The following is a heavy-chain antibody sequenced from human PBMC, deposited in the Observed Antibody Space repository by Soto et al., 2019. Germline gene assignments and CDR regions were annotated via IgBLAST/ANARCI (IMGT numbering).Heavy chain of an antibody. CDR3: ARPVTPVTVNDAFDI. Sequence: GESLKISCKGSGYSFASYWIGWVRQMPGRGLEWMGIISPHGSDTTYSPSFRGRVTFSVDTSISTAYLQWRTLEASDTAMYYCARPVTPVTVNDAFDIWGQGTLVTVSS. J-gene: IGHJ3*02. V-gene: IGHV5-51*01. CDR2: ISPHGSDT. CDR1: GYSFASYW. D-gene: IGHD2-21*02.